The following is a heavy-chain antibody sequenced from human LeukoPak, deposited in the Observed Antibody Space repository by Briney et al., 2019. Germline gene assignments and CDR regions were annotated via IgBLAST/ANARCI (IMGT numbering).Heavy chain of an antibody. CDR1: GFTFSRSW. CDR3: ARQAQWLVNAYDY. CDR2: IKQDGSEK. D-gene: IGHD6-19*01. J-gene: IGHJ4*02. Sequence: GSLRLSCAASGFTFSRSWMSWVRQAPGKGLEWVANIKQDGSEKYYVDSVKGRFTISRDNAKNSLYLQMNSPRAEETAVYYCARQAQWLVNAYDYWGQGLLVTVSS. V-gene: IGHV3-7*01.